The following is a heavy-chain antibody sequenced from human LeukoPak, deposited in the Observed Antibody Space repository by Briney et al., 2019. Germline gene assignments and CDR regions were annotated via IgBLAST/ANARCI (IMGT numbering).Heavy chain of an antibody. CDR3: ATQYYDILTGFHAFDY. CDR1: GGSISSYY. Sequence: SSETLSLTCTVSGGSISSYYWSWIRQPAGKGLEWIGRIYTSGSTNYNPSLKSRVTMSVDTSKNQFSLKLSSVTAADTAVYYCATQYYDILTGFHAFDYWGQGTLVTVSS. CDR2: IYTSGST. D-gene: IGHD3-9*01. J-gene: IGHJ4*02. V-gene: IGHV4-4*07.